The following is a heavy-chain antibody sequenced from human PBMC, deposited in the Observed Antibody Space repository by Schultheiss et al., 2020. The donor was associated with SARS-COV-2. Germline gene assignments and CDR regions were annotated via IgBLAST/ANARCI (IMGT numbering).Heavy chain of an antibody. CDR1: GYSISSGYY. J-gene: IGHJ4*02. V-gene: IGHV4-38-2*01. CDR3: ARVRQTRGFDY. Sequence: SQTLSLTCAVSGYSISSGYYWGWIRQPPGKELEWIGSIYTSGSTNYNPSLKSRVTISVDTSKNQFSLRLNSVTAADTAVYFCARVRQTRGFDYWGQGTLVTVSS. CDR2: IYTSGST.